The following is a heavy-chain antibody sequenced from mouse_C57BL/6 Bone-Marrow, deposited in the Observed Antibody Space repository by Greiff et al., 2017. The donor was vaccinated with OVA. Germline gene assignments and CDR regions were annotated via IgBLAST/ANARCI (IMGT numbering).Heavy chain of an antibody. J-gene: IGHJ3*01. CDR1: GFTFSDYG. V-gene: IGHV5-15*01. D-gene: IGHD1-1*01. CDR3: ARRGSSYGFAY. CDR2: ISNLAYSI. Sequence: EVQGVESGGGLVQPGGSLKLSCAASGFTFSDYGMAWVRRAPRKGPEWVAFISNLAYSIYYADTVTGRFTIARENAKNTLYLEMSSLRSEDTAMYYCARRGSSYGFAYWGQGTLVTVSA.